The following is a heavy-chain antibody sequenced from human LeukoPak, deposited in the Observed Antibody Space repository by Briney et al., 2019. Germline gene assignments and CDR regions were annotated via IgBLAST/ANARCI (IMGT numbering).Heavy chain of an antibody. CDR1: GGTFSSYA. J-gene: IGHJ4*02. CDR3: AREDSSSLQFDY. CDR2: IIPIFGTA. D-gene: IGHD6-6*01. Sequence: ASVKVSCKASGGTFSSYAISWVRQAPGQGLEWMGGIIPIFGTANYAQKFQGRVTITADESTSTAYMELSGLRSEDTAVYYCAREDSSSLQFDYWGQGTLVTVSS. V-gene: IGHV1-69*13.